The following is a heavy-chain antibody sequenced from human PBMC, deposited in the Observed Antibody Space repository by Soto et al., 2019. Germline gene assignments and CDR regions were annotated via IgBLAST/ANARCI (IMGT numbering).Heavy chain of an antibody. CDR3: TTDPFLSSGLDY. Sequence: PGGSLRLPCAASGFTFSNAWMSWVRQAPGKGLEWVGRIKSKTDGGTTDYAAPVKGRFTISRDDSKNTLYLQMNSLKTEDTAVYYCTTDPFLSSGLDYWGQGTLVTVSS. V-gene: IGHV3-15*01. D-gene: IGHD6-19*01. CDR2: IKSKTDGGTT. J-gene: IGHJ4*02. CDR1: GFTFSNAW.